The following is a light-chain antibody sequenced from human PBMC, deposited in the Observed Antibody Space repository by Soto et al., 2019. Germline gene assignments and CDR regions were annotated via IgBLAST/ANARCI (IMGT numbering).Light chain of an antibody. CDR1: QDMSNY. J-gene: IGKJ4*01. CDR2: DAS. V-gene: IGKV1-33*01. Sequence: DIQITQSPSSLSASVGDRVTITCQASQDMSNYLNWYQQKPGKAPKLLIYDASNLETGVPSRFSGSGSGTDFPFTISSLQPEDIASYCCQQYDNLLTFGGGTKVEIK. CDR3: QQYDNLLT.